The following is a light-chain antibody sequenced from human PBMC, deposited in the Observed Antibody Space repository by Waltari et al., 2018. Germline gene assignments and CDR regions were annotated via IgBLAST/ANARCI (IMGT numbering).Light chain of an antibody. CDR1: QSVSSW. CDR2: DAS. V-gene: IGKV1-5*01. J-gene: IGKJ4*01. CDR3: QQLNSYPLT. Sequence: DIQMTQSPSTLSASVGDRVTITCRASQSVSSWLAWYRQKPGEAPKLLIYDASSLESGVPSRFSGSGSGTEFTLTISSLQSDDFATYYCQQLNSYPLTFGGGTKVEIK.